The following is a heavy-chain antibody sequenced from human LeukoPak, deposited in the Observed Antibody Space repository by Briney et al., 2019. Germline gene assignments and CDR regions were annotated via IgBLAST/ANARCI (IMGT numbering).Heavy chain of an antibody. J-gene: IGHJ4*02. V-gene: IGHV3-23*01. CDR3: AIMHPYYDGSGYWVQ. Sequence: GESLRLSCAASGFTFSSYAMSWVREAPGKGLEWVSGISTSGGSSSYADSVKGRFTISRDNPRNTLYMQMNSLRAEDTALYYCAIMHPYYDGSGYWVQWGQGTLVTVSS. CDR2: ISTSGGSS. CDR1: GFTFSSYA. D-gene: IGHD3-22*01.